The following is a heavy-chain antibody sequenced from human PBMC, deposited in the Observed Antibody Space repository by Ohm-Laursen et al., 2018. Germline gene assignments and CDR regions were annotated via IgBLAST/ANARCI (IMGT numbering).Heavy chain of an antibody. CDR3: AKQGLSGDSCYSEVGAVAGPGCF. CDR1: GFTFSSYG. J-gene: IGHJ4*02. V-gene: IGHV3-7*03. CDR2: IKQDGTEK. Sequence: GSLRLSCAASGFTFSSYGMHWVRQAPGKGLEWVASIKQDGTEKHYVESMQGRFTISRDNAKNSVYLQMNSLRGEDTAVYYCAKQGLSGDSCYSEVGAVAGPGCFWGRGTLVTVSS. D-gene: IGHD6-19*01.